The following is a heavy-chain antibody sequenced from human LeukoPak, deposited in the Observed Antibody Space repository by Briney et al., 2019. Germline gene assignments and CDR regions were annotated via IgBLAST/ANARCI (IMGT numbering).Heavy chain of an antibody. CDR3: AILEESGGRRWFDP. Sequence: SGTLSLTCTVSGGSISSSYWSWVPQPPGKGLEWFGYIYYSGSTNYNPSLKSRVTISVDTSKNQFSLKLSSVTAADTAVYYCAILEESGGRRWFDPWGQGTLVTVSS. CDR1: GGSISSSY. D-gene: IGHD1-14*01. V-gene: IGHV4-59*01. CDR2: IYYSGST. J-gene: IGHJ5*02.